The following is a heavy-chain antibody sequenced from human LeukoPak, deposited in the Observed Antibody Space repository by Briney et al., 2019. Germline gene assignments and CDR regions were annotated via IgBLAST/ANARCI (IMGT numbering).Heavy chain of an antibody. CDR2: IYTGGNT. Sequence: GGSLRLSCAASGYTVDSNYLSWVRQAPGKGLEWVSTIYTGGNTYYAASVKGRFTISRDFSKNTVFLHMNSLRAEDTAMYYCARGDDSGYYDYFDYWGQGALVTVSS. V-gene: IGHV3-53*01. J-gene: IGHJ4*02. CDR3: ARGDDSGYYDYFDY. D-gene: IGHD3-22*01. CDR1: GYTVDSNY.